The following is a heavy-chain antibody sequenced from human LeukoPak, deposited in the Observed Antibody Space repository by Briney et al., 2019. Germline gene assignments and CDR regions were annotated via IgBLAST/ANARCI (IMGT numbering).Heavy chain of an antibody. CDR2: INPNSGGT. CDR1: GYTFTGYY. D-gene: IGHD3-22*01. J-gene: IGHJ3*02. V-gene: IGHV1-2*02. Sequence: ASVKVSCKASGYTFTGYYMHWVRQAPGQGLEWMGWINPNSGGTNYAQKLQGRVTMTTDTSTSTAYMELRSLRSDDTAVYYCARVGYYDSSGRGDAFDIWGQGTMVTVSS. CDR3: ARVGYYDSSGRGDAFDI.